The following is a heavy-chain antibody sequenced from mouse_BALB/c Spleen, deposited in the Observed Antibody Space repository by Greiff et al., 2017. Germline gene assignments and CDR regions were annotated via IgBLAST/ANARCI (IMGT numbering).Heavy chain of an antibody. CDR2: IYPGSGNT. CDR1: GYTFTDYY. CDR3: ARKRYYAMDY. J-gene: IGHJ4*01. Sequence: QVQLQQSGAELARPGASVKLSCKASGYTFTDYYINWVKQRTGQGLEWIGEIYPGSGNTYYNEKFKGKATLTADKSSSTAYMQLSSLTSEDSAVYFCARKRYYAMDYWGQGTSVTISS. V-gene: IGHV1-77*01.